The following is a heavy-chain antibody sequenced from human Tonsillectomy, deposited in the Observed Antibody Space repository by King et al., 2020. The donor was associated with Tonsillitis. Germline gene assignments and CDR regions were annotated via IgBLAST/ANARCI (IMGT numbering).Heavy chain of an antibody. CDR1: RFTFSSYS. CDR3: AAFDSAGYYGGFDY. V-gene: IGHV3-30-3*01. CDR2: ISYDGSNK. Sequence: VQLVESGGGVVQPGTSLRLSCAASRFTFSSYSMHWVRQAPGKGLEWVAFISYDGSNKYYADSVKGRFTISRDNSKNTLYLQMNSLRAEVTAVYYCAAFDSAGYYGGFDYWGQGTLVTVSS. J-gene: IGHJ4*02. D-gene: IGHD3-22*01.